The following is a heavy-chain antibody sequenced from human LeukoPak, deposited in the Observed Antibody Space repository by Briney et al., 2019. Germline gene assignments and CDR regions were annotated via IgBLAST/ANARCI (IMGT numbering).Heavy chain of an antibody. D-gene: IGHD4-23*01. J-gene: IGHJ4*02. CDR3: ARVNYGANSGYHLDD. CDR2: ISDGGEGA. Sequence: GGSLRLSCAASGFPFRTYAMTWVRQAPGKGLEWLSDISDGGEGAHYADSVRGRFTISRDNSKNTLSLQMNSLRVDDTAVYYCARVNYGANSGYHLDDWGQGTLVTVSS. V-gene: IGHV3-23*01. CDR1: GFPFRTYA.